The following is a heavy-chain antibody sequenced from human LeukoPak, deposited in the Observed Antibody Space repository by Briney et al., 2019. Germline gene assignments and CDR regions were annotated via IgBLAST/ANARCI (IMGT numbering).Heavy chain of an antibody. CDR2: INPNSGGT. J-gene: IGHJ4*02. D-gene: IGHD3-3*02. Sequence: ASVKVSCKASRYTFTGYYMHWVRQAPGQGLEWMGWINPNSGGTNYAQKFQGRVTMTRDTSISTAYMELSRLRSDDTAVYYCARGPFLGLALFDHWGQGTLVTVSS. V-gene: IGHV1-2*02. CDR3: ARGPFLGLALFDH. CDR1: RYTFTGYY.